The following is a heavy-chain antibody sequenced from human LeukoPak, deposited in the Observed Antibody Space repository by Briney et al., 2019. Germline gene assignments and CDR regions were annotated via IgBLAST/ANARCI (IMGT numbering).Heavy chain of an antibody. D-gene: IGHD1-26*01. Sequence: PGGSLRLSCAASGFTFNSHSINWVRQAPGKGLEWVSNIGVSNTDTYYADSVKGRFTISRDNSKHTLALQMNSLRVEDTAVYYCAKIVGAAIDDVFDIWGQGTMVTVSS. CDR3: AKIVGAAIDDVFDI. CDR2: IGVSNTDT. CDR1: GFTFNSHS. J-gene: IGHJ3*02. V-gene: IGHV3-23*01.